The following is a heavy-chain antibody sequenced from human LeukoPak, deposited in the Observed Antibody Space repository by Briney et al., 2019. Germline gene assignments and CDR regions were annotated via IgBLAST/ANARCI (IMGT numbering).Heavy chain of an antibody. CDR2: IYPGDSDT. D-gene: IGHD2-2*01. V-gene: IGHV5-51*01. Sequence: GESLKISCKGSGYSFTSCWIGWVRQMPGKGLEWMGIIYPGDSDTRYSPSFQGQVTISADKSISTAYLQWSSLKASDTAMYYCALAAMGSWDWFDPWGQGTLVTVSS. CDR1: GYSFTSCW. CDR3: ALAAMGSWDWFDP. J-gene: IGHJ5*02.